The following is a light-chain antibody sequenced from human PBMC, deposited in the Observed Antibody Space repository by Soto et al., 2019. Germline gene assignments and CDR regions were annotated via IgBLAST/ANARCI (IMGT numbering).Light chain of an antibody. Sequence: IHMTQSPSSLSASVGDRVTITCQASQDISNYLNWYQQKPGKAPELLIYAASSLQSGVPSRFSGSGSGTDFTLTISSLQPEDSATYYCQQSYSALVAFGQGTKVDIK. V-gene: IGKV1-39*01. CDR2: AAS. CDR3: QQSYSALVA. CDR1: QDISNY. J-gene: IGKJ1*01.